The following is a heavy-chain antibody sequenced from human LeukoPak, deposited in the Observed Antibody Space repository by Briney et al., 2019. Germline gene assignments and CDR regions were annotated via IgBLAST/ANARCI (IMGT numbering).Heavy chain of an antibody. Sequence: ASVKVSCKASGYTFINYGISWVRQAPGQGLEWMGWISAHNGNTNYAQNLQGRVTMTADISTSTAYIELRSLRSDDTAVYYCARLDTDMVYWYSDLWGRGTLVTVSS. CDR1: GYTFINYG. CDR2: ISAHNGNT. D-gene: IGHD5-18*01. J-gene: IGHJ2*01. CDR3: ARLDTDMVYWYSDL. V-gene: IGHV1-18*01.